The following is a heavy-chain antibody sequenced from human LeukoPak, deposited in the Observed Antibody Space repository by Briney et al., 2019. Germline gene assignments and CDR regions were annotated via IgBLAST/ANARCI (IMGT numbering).Heavy chain of an antibody. CDR1: GYTFTSYG. CDR3: ARVGPAPRPPLWFGEESYAFDI. CDR2: ISAYNGNT. V-gene: IGHV1-18*01. D-gene: IGHD3-10*01. J-gene: IGHJ3*02. Sequence: ASVKVSCKASGYTFTSYGISWVRQAPGKGLEWMGWISAYNGNTNYAQKLQGRVTMTTDTSTSTACMELRSLRSDDTAVYYCARVGPAPRPPLWFGEESYAFDIWGQGTMVTVSS.